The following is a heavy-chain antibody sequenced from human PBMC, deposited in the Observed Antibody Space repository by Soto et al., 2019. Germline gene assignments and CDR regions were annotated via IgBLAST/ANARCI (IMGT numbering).Heavy chain of an antibody. D-gene: IGHD2-2*02. CDR2: ISWNSGSI. CDR1: GFTFDDYA. J-gene: IGHJ4*02. CDR3: AKDIGPIGYCSSTSCYTFDY. Sequence: EVQLVESGGGLVQPGRSLRLSCAASGFTFDDYAIHWVRQAPGKGLEWVSGISWNSGSIGYADSVKGRFTISRDNAKNSLYLQMNSLRAEDTALYYGAKDIGPIGYCSSTSCYTFDYWGQGTLVTVSS. V-gene: IGHV3-9*01.